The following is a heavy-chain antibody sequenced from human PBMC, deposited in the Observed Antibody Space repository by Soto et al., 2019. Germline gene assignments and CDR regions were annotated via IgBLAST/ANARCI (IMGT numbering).Heavy chain of an antibody. V-gene: IGHV3-7*01. CDR1: GFTFGSYW. Sequence: EVQLVESGGGLVQPGGPLRLSCAVSGFTFGSYWMNWVRLIPGKGLEWVAYIKPDGSATYYVDSVKGRFTISRDNAENSLYLQMNCLRVEDTFVYYCARAGYCGPRCYYDFDYWGQGTLVTVSS. CDR3: ARAGYCGPRCYYDFDY. J-gene: IGHJ4*02. CDR2: IKPDGSAT. D-gene: IGHD2-2*01.